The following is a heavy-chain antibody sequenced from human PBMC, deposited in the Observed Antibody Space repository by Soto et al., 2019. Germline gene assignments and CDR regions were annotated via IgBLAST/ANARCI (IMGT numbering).Heavy chain of an antibody. D-gene: IGHD3-3*01. CDR3: ARERITIFGGVPGVDY. CDR1: GYTFTSYG. CDR2: ISAYNGNT. J-gene: IGHJ4*02. Sequence: QVQLVQSGAEVKKPGASVKVSCKASGYTFTSYGISWVRQAPGQGLEWRGWISAYNGNTNYAQKLQGRVTMTTDTATSTAYMELRSLRSDDTAVYYCARERITIFGGVPGVDYWGQGTLVTVSS. V-gene: IGHV1-18*04.